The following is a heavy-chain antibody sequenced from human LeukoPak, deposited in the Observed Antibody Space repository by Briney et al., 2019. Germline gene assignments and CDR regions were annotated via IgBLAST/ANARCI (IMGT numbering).Heavy chain of an antibody. Sequence: GGSLRLSCAASGLTFSSYAMSWVRQAPGKGLEWVSTISGSGGSTYYVDSVKGRFTISRDNSKNTLYLQMNSLRAEDTALYYCARYCSTTSCQGAYYGMDVWGQGTTVTVSS. CDR1: GLTFSSYA. D-gene: IGHD2-2*01. CDR3: ARYCSTTSCQGAYYGMDV. CDR2: ISGSGGST. V-gene: IGHV3-23*01. J-gene: IGHJ6*02.